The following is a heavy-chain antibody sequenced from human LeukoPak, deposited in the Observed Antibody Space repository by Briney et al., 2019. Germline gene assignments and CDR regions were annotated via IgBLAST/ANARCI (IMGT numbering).Heavy chain of an antibody. CDR3: ARALSSGWSHAFDI. J-gene: IGHJ3*02. D-gene: IGHD6-19*01. V-gene: IGHV3-30-3*01. CDR2: ISYDGSNK. Sequence: GGSLRLSCAASGFTFSGYPIHWVRQAPGKGLEWVAVISYDGSNKYYADSVKGRFTISRDNSKNTLYLQMNSLRAEDTAVYYCARALSSGWSHAFDIWGQGTMVTVSS. CDR1: GFTFSGYP.